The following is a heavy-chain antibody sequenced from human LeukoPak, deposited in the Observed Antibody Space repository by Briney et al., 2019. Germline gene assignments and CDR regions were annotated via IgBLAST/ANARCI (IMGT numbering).Heavy chain of an antibody. V-gene: IGHV3-33*06. CDR2: ISYDGSGK. CDR3: VKDTGGTSLSNWFDP. CDR1: GFTFGSYG. D-gene: IGHD2-8*02. Sequence: PGGSLRLSCAASGFTFGSYGMHWVRQAPGKGLEWVAGISYDGSGKYYVDSVKGRFTISRDNSINTVYVQMNSLRAEDTAVYYCVKDTGGTSLSNWFDPWGQGTLVTVSS. J-gene: IGHJ5*02.